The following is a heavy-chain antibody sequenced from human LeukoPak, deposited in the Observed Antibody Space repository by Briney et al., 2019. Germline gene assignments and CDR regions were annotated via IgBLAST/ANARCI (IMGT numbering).Heavy chain of an antibody. D-gene: IGHD7-27*01. Sequence: ASVKVSCKASGYTFSGYYIHWVRQAPGQGLEWMGLIKPDSGDTNYAQNFRGRVTITRDTSINTVYMDLSRLTSDDTALYYCARDHNSENWGSLGGWGQGTLVTVSS. CDR2: IKPDSGDT. CDR3: ARDHNSENWGSLGG. J-gene: IGHJ4*02. V-gene: IGHV1-2*02. CDR1: GYTFSGYY.